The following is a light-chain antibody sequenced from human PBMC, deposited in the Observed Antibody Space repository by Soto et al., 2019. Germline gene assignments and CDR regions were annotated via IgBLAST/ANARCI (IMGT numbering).Light chain of an antibody. J-gene: IGLJ2*01. CDR3: SSFTSSGTVL. CDR1: NSDVGAYNY. CDR2: EVT. V-gene: IGLV2-14*01. Sequence: QSALTQPASVSGSPGQSITISCTATNSDVGAYNYVSWYQQYPGKVPRLMIYEVTNRASGGSSRFSASKSGNTASLTISGLQAETAADYYCSSFTSSGTVLFGGGTKLTVL.